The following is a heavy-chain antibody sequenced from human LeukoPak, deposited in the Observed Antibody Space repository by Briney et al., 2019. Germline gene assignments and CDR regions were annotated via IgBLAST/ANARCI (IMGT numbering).Heavy chain of an antibody. Sequence: GGSLRLSCAASGLTFSRYAMHWVRQAPGKGLEWVAVISYDGSNKYYADSVKGRFTISRDNAKNSLYLQMNSLRAEDTAVYYCARAPGVLGSGPLTDYWGQGTLVTVSS. CDR3: ARAPGVLGSGPLTDY. D-gene: IGHD3-10*01. J-gene: IGHJ4*02. CDR1: GLTFSRYA. V-gene: IGHV3-30-3*01. CDR2: ISYDGSNK.